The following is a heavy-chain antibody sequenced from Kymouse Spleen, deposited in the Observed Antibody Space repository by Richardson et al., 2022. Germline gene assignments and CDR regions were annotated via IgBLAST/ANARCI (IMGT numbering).Heavy chain of an antibody. J-gene: IGHJ4*02. CDR2: IWYDGSNK. CDR3: ARDRRDSSGYYYPYYFDY. D-gene: IGHD3-22*01. Sequence: QVQLVESGGGVVQPGRSLRLSCAASGFTFSSYGMHWVRQAPGKGLEWVAVIWYDGSNKYYADSVKGRFTISRDNSKNTLYLQMNSLRAEDTAVYYCARDRRDSSGYYYPYYFDYWGQGTLVTVSS. V-gene: IGHV3-33*01. CDR1: GFTFSSYG.